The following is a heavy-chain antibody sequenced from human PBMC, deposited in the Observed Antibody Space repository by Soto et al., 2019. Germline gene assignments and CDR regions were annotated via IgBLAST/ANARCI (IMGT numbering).Heavy chain of an antibody. J-gene: IGHJ6*02. CDR2: IYYSGST. Sequence: SETLSLTCTVSGGSISSGGYYWSWIRQHPGKGLEWIGYIYYSGSTYYNPSLKSRVTISVDTSKNQFSLKLSSVTAADTAVYYCRRGRFSSGSSSVHGMDVWGQGTTVTVSS. CDR1: GGSISSGGYY. D-gene: IGHD6-13*01. CDR3: RRGRFSSGSSSVHGMDV. V-gene: IGHV4-31*03.